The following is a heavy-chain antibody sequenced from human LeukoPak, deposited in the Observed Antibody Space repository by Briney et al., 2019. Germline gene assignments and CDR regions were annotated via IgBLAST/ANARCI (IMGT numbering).Heavy chain of an antibody. J-gene: IGHJ4*02. V-gene: IGHV3-66*01. CDR2: IYSDGST. Sequence: GGSLRLSCAASGFTVSTNYMNWVRQAPGKGLEWVSLIYSDGSTFYADSVKGRFTISRDNSKNTLYLQMNSLRAEDTAVYYCARDLGYCSGSTCYVGYFDYWGQGTQVTVSS. D-gene: IGHD2-15*01. CDR3: ARDLGYCSGSTCYVGYFDY. CDR1: GFTVSTNY.